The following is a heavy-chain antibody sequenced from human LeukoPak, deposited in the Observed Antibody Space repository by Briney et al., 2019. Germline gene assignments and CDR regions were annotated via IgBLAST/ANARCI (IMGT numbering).Heavy chain of an antibody. Sequence: GGSLRLSCAASGFTFSSYEMHWVRQAPGKGLEWVSYISSSGSTIYYADSVKGRFTISRDNSKNTLYLQMNSLRAEDTAVYYCARGPSGYHNTGGQGTLVTVSS. D-gene: IGHD5-12*01. CDR1: GFTFSSYE. J-gene: IGHJ4*02. CDR2: ISSSGSTI. V-gene: IGHV3-48*03. CDR3: ARGPSGYHNT.